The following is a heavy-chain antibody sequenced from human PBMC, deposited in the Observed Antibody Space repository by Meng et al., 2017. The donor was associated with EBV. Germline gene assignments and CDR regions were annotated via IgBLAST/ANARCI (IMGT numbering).Heavy chain of an antibody. D-gene: IGHD2-21*01. J-gene: IGHJ5*02. Sequence: QGQLQEQGPGPVKPSEALALTCTGSGNAYSDYYLSWIRKPPGKGLEWIGYSPYSGSTYYNPSLKSRITISVDMSRNQYSLRLTSVTSADMAVYYCARVNSDCGGVMCYKGWFDPWGQGTLVTVSS. V-gene: IGHV4-59*08. CDR3: ARVNSDCGGVMCYKGWFDP. CDR2: SPYSGST. CDR1: GNAYSDYY.